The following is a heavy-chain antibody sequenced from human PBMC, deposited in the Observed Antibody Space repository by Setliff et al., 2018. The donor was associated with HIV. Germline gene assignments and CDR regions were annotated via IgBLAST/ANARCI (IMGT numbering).Heavy chain of an antibody. V-gene: IGHV4-4*09. J-gene: IGHJ3*02. D-gene: IGHD6-19*01. Sequence: SETLSLTCTVSGDSFSSYYWNWIRQPPGKGLEWIGYIYSSGSTNSNPSLKSRVTISQDTSKNQFSLKLSSVTAADTAMYYCARESSGWYKGAFDMWGLGTTVTVSS. CDR3: ARESSGWYKGAFDM. CDR2: IYSSGST. CDR1: GDSFSSYY.